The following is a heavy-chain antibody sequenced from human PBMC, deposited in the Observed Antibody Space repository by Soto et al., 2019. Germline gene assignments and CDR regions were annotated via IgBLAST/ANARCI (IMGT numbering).Heavy chain of an antibody. CDR3: AKEEGLLNSFDP. CDR1: GFTFSSYS. J-gene: IGHJ5*02. V-gene: IGHV3-48*01. Sequence: EVQLVESGGGLVQPGGSLRLSCAASGFTFSSYSMNWVRQAPGKGLEWVSYISSNSSTIYYADSVKGRFTISRDNAKIPLFPQINILRAEGTGVYYCAKEEGLLNSFDPWGHGTLVTGYS. D-gene: IGHD1-26*01. CDR2: ISSNSSTI.